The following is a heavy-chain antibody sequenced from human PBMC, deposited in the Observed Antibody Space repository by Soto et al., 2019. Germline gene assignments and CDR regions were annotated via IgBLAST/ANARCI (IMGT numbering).Heavy chain of an antibody. CDR3: VRQGIDYLHGLVDV. CDR1: SGPDRSHN. J-gene: IGHJ6*02. CDR2: VYYTGDT. Sequence: QVQLQQSGPRLVKPSETLSLTCTVSSGPDRSHNWGWIRQPPGRGLEWIGYVYYTGDTAYNPSLRSRVSISADTSTNDFSLTLSSVTAADTAVYYCVRQGIDYLHGLVDVWGQGTMVSVSS. D-gene: IGHD4-17*01. V-gene: IGHV4-59*08.